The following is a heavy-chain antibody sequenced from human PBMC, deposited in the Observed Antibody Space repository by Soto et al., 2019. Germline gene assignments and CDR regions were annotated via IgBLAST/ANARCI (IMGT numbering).Heavy chain of an antibody. CDR3: AHLGGGIVDWYFDL. V-gene: IGHV2-5*02. Sequence: ESGPTLVKPTQTLTLTCTFSGFSLGTYGVGVGWIRQPPGKALEWLALIYWDDDKRYSPSLKSRLTITKDTSKRKVFPTLTNIDPVDTAPYSCAHLGGGIVDWYFDLWGRGTPVIVSS. CDR2: IYWDDDK. D-gene: IGHD1-26*01. CDR1: GFSLGTYGVG. J-gene: IGHJ2*01.